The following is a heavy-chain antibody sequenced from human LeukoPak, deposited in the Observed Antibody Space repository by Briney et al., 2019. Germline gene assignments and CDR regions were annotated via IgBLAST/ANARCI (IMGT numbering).Heavy chain of an antibody. Sequence: GGSLRLSCAASGFTVSSNYMSWVRQAPGKGLEWVSVIYSGGSTYYADSVKGRFTISRDNSKNTLYLPMNSLRAEDTAVYYCAKNAHYQGYSYGGIDYWGQGTLVTVSS. CDR2: IYSGGST. V-gene: IGHV3-66*01. J-gene: IGHJ4*02. CDR1: GFTVSSNY. CDR3: AKNAHYQGYSYGGIDY. D-gene: IGHD5-18*01.